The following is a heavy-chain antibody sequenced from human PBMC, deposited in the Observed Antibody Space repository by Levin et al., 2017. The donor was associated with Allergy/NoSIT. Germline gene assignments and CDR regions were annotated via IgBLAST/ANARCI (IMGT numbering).Heavy chain of an antibody. V-gene: IGHV1-2*02. J-gene: IGHJ4*02. Sequence: GESLKISCKASGYTFTGYYMHWVRQAPGQGLEWMGWINPKSGGTNYAQKFQGRVTMTRDTSINTAYMELSRLRSDDTAVYYCARDKEGADYWGQGTLVTVSS. CDR1: GYTFTGYY. CDR3: ARDKEGADY. D-gene: IGHD3-16*01. CDR2: INPKSGGT.